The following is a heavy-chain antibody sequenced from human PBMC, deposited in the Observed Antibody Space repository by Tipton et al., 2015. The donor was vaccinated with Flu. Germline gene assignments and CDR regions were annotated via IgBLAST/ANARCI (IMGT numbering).Heavy chain of an antibody. CDR3: AQPSVAGTGSAFDY. CDR1: GGSISSYY. J-gene: IGHJ4*02. CDR2: IYTSGST. Sequence: TLSLTCTVSGGSISSYYWSWIRQPAGKGLEWIGRIYTSGSTNYNPSLKSRVTMSVDTSKNQFSLKLSSVTAADTAVYYCAQPSVAGTGSAFDYWGQGTLVTVSS. D-gene: IGHD6-19*01. V-gene: IGHV4-4*07.